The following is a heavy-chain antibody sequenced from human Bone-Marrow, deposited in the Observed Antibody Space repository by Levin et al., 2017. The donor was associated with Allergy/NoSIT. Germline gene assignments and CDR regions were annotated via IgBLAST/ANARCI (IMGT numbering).Heavy chain of an antibody. Sequence: NPGGSLRLSCAASGFTFSSYSMNWVRQAPGKGLEWVSSISSSSSYIYYADSVKGRFTISRDNAKNSLYLQMNSLRAEDTAVYYCARDCEAARLSCAFDIWGQGTMVTVSS. CDR1: GFTFSSYS. V-gene: IGHV3-21*01. J-gene: IGHJ3*02. CDR2: ISSSSSYI. D-gene: IGHD6-6*01. CDR3: ARDCEAARLSCAFDI.